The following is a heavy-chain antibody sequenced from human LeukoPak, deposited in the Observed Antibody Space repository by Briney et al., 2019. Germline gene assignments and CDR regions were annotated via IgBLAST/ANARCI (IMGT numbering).Heavy chain of an antibody. Sequence: PGGSLRLSCAASGFTFSSYAMSWVRQAPGKGLEWVSAISGSGGSTYYADSVKGRFTISRDNSKNTLYLQMNSLRAEDTAVYYCAKDQKIAAAASYYFDYWGQGTLVTVSS. CDR3: AKDQKIAAAASYYFDY. CDR1: GFTFSSYA. D-gene: IGHD6-13*01. J-gene: IGHJ4*02. CDR2: ISGSGGST. V-gene: IGHV3-23*01.